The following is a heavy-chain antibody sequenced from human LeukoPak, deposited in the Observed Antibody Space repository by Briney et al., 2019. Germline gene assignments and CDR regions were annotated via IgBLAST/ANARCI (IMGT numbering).Heavy chain of an antibody. J-gene: IGHJ4*02. CDR1: GGSISSGGYY. V-gene: IGHV4-31*03. CDR3: ARGYYYDSSGDYYFDY. CDR2: IYYSGST. Sequence: SQTLSLTCTVSGGSISSGGYYWSWIRQHPGKGLEWIEYIYYSGSTYYNPSLKSRVTISVDTSKNQFSLKLSSVTAADTAVYYCARGYYYDSSGDYYFDYWGQGTLVTVSS. D-gene: IGHD3-22*01.